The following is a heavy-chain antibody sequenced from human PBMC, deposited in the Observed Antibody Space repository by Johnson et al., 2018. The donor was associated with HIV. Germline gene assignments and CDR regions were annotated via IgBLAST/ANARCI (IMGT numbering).Heavy chain of an antibody. CDR2: IRYDGSNK. CDR3: NTDLAAVGSGAFDI. J-gene: IGHJ3*02. Sequence: QVQLVESGGGVVQPGGSLRLSCAASGFTFSSYGMHWVRQAPGKGLEWVAFIRYDGSNKYYADSVKGRFTISRDNSKNTLYLQMNSLKTEDTAVYYCNTDLAAVGSGAFDIWGQGTMVTVSS. D-gene: IGHD6-13*01. V-gene: IGHV3-30*02. CDR1: GFTFSSYG.